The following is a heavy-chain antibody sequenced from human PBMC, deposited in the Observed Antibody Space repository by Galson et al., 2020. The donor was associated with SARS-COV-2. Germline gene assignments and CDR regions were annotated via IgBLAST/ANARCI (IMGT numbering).Heavy chain of an antibody. Sequence: SETLSLTCKVSDYSISSNHYCGWIRQPPGKGLEWIGSVYHSGSTFYNPSLRSRVTISVDTSKNQFSLKMNSVTAADTAVYYCAREKPRSTYYRGGIDFWGQGTLVTVSS. D-gene: IGHD3-22*01. CDR1: DYSISSNHY. V-gene: IGHV4-38-2*02. CDR2: VYHSGST. CDR3: AREKPRSTYYRGGIDF. J-gene: IGHJ4*01.